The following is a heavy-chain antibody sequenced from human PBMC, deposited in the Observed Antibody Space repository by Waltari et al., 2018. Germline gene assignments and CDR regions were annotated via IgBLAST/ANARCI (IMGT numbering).Heavy chain of an antibody. CDR3: AKDEGNRRAPTFGMDV. V-gene: IGHV3-23*01. CDR2: MSGSGLI. CDR1: VFTFTRYT. D-gene: IGHD3-16*01. Sequence: EMQLLESGGGLAQPGGSVSLSCAASVFTFTRYTLNWGRQAPGRGLEWVSLMSGSGLIDYADSVKGRFTISRDNSKNTVFLQMDSLRAEDTAVYYCAKDEGNRRAPTFGMDVWGRGTTVIVS. J-gene: IGHJ6*02.